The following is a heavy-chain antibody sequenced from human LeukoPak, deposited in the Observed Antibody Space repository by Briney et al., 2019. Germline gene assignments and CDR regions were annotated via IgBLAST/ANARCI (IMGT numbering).Heavy chain of an antibody. D-gene: IGHD1-26*01. CDR2: IYYSGST. J-gene: IGHJ3*02. V-gene: IGHV4-59*01. CDR3: ARPAVGATTDDAFDI. Sequence: PSETLSLTCTVSGGSISSYYWSWIRQPPGKGLEWIGYIYYSGSTNYNASLKSRVTISVDTSKNQFSLKLSSVTAADTAVYYCARPAVGATTDDAFDIWGQGTMVTVSS. CDR1: GGSISSYY.